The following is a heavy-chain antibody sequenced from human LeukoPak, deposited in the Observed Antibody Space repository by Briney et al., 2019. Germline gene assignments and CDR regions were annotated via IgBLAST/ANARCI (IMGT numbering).Heavy chain of an antibody. V-gene: IGHV1-8*01. CDR1: GYTFTSYD. CDR3: ARTTGTDRITIFGVVINSANAFDI. CDR2: MNPNSGNT. Sequence: ASVKVSCKASGYTFTSYDINWVRQATGQGLEWMGWMNPNSGNTGYAQKFQGRVTMTRNTSISTAYMELSSLRSEDTAVYYCARTTGTDRITIFGVVINSANAFDIWGQGTMVTVSS. J-gene: IGHJ3*02. D-gene: IGHD3-3*01.